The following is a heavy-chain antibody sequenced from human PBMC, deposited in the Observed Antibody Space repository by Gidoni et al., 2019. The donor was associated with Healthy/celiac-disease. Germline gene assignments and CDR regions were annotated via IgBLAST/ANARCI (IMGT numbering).Heavy chain of an antibody. CDR3: ATPLPRMYSGSYSAGDAFDI. Sequence: QVQLVQSGAEVKKPGASVKVSCTVSGYTLTELSMHWWGQAHGKGLEWMGGFEPEDGETSYAQKFQGRVTMTEDTSTDTAYMELSSLRSEDTAVYYCATPLPRMYSGSYSAGDAFDIWGQGTMVTVSS. CDR1: GYTLTELS. J-gene: IGHJ3*02. V-gene: IGHV1-24*01. D-gene: IGHD1-26*01. CDR2: FEPEDGET.